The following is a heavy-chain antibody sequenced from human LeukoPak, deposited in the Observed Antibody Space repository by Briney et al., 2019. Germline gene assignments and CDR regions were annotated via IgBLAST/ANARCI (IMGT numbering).Heavy chain of an antibody. V-gene: IGHV4-59*08. D-gene: IGHD4-17*01. CDR3: AKKGRTYTDYGGYYDYMDV. J-gene: IGHJ6*03. Sequence: SETLSLTCTVSGGSISSDYWTWIRQPPGKGLEWIGYTYHSGSTKYTPSLKSRVTISVATSKNQFSLNLRSVTATDTAVYYCAKKGRTYTDYGGYYDYMDVWGKGTTVTVS. CDR2: TYHSGST. CDR1: GGSISSDY.